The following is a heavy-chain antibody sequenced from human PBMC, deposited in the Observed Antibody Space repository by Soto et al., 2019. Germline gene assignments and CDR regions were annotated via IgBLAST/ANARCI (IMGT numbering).Heavy chain of an antibody. D-gene: IGHD2-2*01. CDR1: GFTFSRYA. CDR2: ISGSGGST. CDR3: AKDWHCSSTSCAIFGPGGGDY. Sequence: GGSLRLSCAASGFTFSRYAMSGVRQAPGKGLEWVSAISGSGGSTYYADSVKCRFTISRDNSKNTLYLQMNSLRAEDTAVYYFAKDWHCSSTSCAIFGPGGGDYWGQGTLVTVSS. J-gene: IGHJ4*02. V-gene: IGHV3-23*01.